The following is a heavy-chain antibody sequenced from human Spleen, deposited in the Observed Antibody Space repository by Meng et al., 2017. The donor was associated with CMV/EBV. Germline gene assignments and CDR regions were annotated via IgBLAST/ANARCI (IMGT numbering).Heavy chain of an antibody. V-gene: IGHV3-74*01. D-gene: IGHD5-24*01. CDR2: INSDGSST. CDR1: GFTFSSYW. J-gene: IGHJ4*02. CDR3: ARGERWLQSGFDY. Sequence: LVESGGGLVQPGGSLSLSCAASGFTFSSYWMHWVRQAPGKGLVWVSRINSDGSSTSYADSVKGRFTISRDNAKNTLYLQMNSLRAEDTAVYYCARGERWLQSGFDYWGQGTLVTVSS.